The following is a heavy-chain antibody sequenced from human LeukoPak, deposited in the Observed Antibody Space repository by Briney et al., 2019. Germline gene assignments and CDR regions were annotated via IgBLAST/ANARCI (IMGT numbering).Heavy chain of an antibody. Sequence: GGSLRPSCAASGFTFSSYAMSWVRQVPGKGLEWVSAISGSGGSTYYADSVKGRFTISRDNPKNTLYLQMNSLRAEDTAVYYCAKASSLYSSGWYSRAWGQGTLVTVSS. V-gene: IGHV3-23*01. CDR1: GFTFSSYA. CDR3: AKASSLYSSGWYSRA. J-gene: IGHJ5*02. CDR2: ISGSGGST. D-gene: IGHD6-19*01.